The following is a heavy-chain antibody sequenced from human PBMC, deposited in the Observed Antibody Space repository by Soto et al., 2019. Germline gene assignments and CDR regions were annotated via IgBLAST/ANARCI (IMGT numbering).Heavy chain of an antibody. V-gene: IGHV4-34*01. Sequence: PSETLSLTCAVYGGSFSGYYWSWIRQPPGKGLEWIGEINHSGSTNYNPSLKSRVTISVDTSKNQFSLKLSSVTAADTAVYYCARGANVDTAMVLDYWGQGTIVTVS. CDR1: GGSFSGYY. D-gene: IGHD5-18*01. CDR2: INHSGST. CDR3: ARGANVDTAMVLDY. J-gene: IGHJ4*02.